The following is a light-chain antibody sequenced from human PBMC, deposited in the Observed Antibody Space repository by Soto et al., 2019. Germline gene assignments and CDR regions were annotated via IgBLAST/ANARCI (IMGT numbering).Light chain of an antibody. Sequence: QPVLAQPASGSGAPLQSSTISCTDTSSDVGGYNYVSWYQHHPGKAPKLIIYDVSNRPSGVSIRFSASKSDNTASLTISGLQPEDEADYHCSSYTTSNTRQIVFGTGTKVTVL. J-gene: IGLJ1*01. CDR1: SSDVGGYNY. CDR2: DVS. CDR3: SSYTTSNTRQIV. V-gene: IGLV2-14*03.